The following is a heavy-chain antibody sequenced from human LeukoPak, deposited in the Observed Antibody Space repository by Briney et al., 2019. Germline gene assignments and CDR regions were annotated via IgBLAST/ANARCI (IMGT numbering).Heavy chain of an antibody. J-gene: IGHJ5*02. CDR1: GGSISSYY. D-gene: IGHD3-3*01. CDR2: IYYSGST. V-gene: IGHV4-59*12. Sequence: PSETLSLTCTVSGGSISSYYWSWIRQPPGKGLEWIGYIYYSGSTNYNPSLKSRVTISVDTSKNQFSLKLSSVTAAHTAVYYCARGVATIFGVVIILDWFDPWGQGTLVTVSS. CDR3: ARGVATIFGVVIILDWFDP.